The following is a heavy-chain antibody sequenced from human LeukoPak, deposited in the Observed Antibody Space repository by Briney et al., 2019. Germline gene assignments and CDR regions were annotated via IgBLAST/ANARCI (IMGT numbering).Heavy chain of an antibody. J-gene: IGHJ3*02. D-gene: IGHD3-22*01. CDR1: GGSISSNSYY. V-gene: IGHV4-39*07. CDR2: IYYSGST. Sequence: SETLSLTCTVSGGSISSNSYYWGWIRQPPGKGLEWIGSIYYSGSTYYKPSLKSRVTISVHTSKNQFSLRLSSVTAADTAVYYCARLRITMIVIAFDIWGQGTMVTVSS. CDR3: ARLRITMIVIAFDI.